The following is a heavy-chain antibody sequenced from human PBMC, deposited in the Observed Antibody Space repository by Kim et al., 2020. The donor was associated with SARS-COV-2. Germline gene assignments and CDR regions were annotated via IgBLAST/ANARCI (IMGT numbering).Heavy chain of an antibody. V-gene: IGHV1-2*02. CDR1: GYTFTGYY. Sequence: ASVKVSCKASGYTFTGYYMHWVRQAPGQGLEWMGWINPNSGGTNYAQKFQGRVTMTRDTSISTAYMELSRLRSDDTAVYYCARDLGIVGAEISFDYWGQGTLVTVSS. D-gene: IGHD1-26*01. J-gene: IGHJ4*02. CDR2: INPNSGGT. CDR3: ARDLGIVGAEISFDY.